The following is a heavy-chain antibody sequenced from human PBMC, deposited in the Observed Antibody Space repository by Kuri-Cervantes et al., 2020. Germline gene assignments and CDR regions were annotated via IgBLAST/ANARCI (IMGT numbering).Heavy chain of an antibody. CDR3: AREGIWFDYYYYGMDV. CDR2: ISSSSSYI. V-gene: IGHV3-21*01. CDR1: GFTFSSYS. Sequence: GESLKISCAASGFTFSSYSMNWVRQAPGKGLEWVSSISSSSSYIYYADSVKGRFTISRDNSKNTLYLQMNSLRAEDTAVYYCAREGIWFDYYYYGMDVWGQGTTVTVSS. J-gene: IGHJ6*02. D-gene: IGHD3-10*01.